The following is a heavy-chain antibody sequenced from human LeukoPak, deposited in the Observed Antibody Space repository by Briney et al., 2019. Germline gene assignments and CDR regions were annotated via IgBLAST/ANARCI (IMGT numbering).Heavy chain of an antibody. CDR3: ARRGYDSSGYYYVDTVYYFDY. J-gene: IGHJ4*02. Sequence: SETLSLTCTVSGGSISSSSYYWGWIRQPPGKGLEWIGSIYYSGSTYYNPSLKSRVTISVDTSKNQFSLKLSSVTAADTAVYYCARRGYDSSGYYYVDTVYYFDYWGQGTLVTVSS. D-gene: IGHD3-22*01. V-gene: IGHV4-39*01. CDR1: GGSISSSSYY. CDR2: IYYSGST.